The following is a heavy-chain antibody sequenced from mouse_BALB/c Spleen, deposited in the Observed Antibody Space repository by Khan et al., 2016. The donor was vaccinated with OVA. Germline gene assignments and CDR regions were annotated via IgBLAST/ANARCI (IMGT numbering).Heavy chain of an antibody. J-gene: IGHJ1*01. CDR2: ISSGSSTI. CDR3: ARSGGNFHWYFDV. Sequence: EVELVESGGGLVQPGESRKLSCAASGFTFSSFGIHWVRQAPKKGLEWVAYISSGSSTIYYVDTVKGRFTISRDIPKNTLFLQMTSLRSEDTAMYYCARSGGNFHWYFDVWGAGTSVTVSS. D-gene: IGHD2-1*01. V-gene: IGHV5-17*02. CDR1: GFTFSSFG.